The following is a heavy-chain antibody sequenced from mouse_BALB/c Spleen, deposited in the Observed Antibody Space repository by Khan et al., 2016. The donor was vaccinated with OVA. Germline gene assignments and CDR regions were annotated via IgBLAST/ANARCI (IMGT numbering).Heavy chain of an antibody. J-gene: IGHJ4*01. CDR2: IDPETGGT. D-gene: IGHD2-1*01. CDR3: TRGIYYGNPYAMEY. CDR1: GYTFTDYE. V-gene: IGHV1-15*01. Sequence: QVRLQQSGADLVRPGASVTLSCKASGYTFTDYEMHWVKQTPVHGLEWIGAIDPETGGTAYNQKFKGKATLTADKSSSTAYMELRSLTSEDSAVYYCTRGIYYGNPYAMEYWGQGTSVTVSS.